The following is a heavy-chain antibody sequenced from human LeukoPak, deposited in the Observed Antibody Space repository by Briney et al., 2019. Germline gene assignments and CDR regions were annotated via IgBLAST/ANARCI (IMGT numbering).Heavy chain of an antibody. D-gene: IGHD3-22*01. CDR1: GFTFSSYA. Sequence: GGSLRLSCAASGFTFSSYAMHWVHQAPGKGLEWVAVISYDGSNKYYADSVKGRFTISRDNSKNTLYLQMNSLRAEDTAVYYCAKDLSVIASVIDYWGQGTLVTVSS. CDR2: ISYDGSNK. CDR3: AKDLSVIASVIDY. J-gene: IGHJ4*02. V-gene: IGHV3-30*04.